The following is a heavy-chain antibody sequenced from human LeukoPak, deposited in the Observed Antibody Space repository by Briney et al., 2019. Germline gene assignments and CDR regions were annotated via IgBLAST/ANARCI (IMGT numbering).Heavy chain of an antibody. J-gene: IGHJ4*02. V-gene: IGHV3-23*01. D-gene: IGHD1-1*01. Sequence: SGGSLRLSCAASGFTFSSYAMSWVRQAPGKGLEWVSAIGGSGSTTYYADSVKGRFTISRGNSENTLYLQINSLRVEDTAVYYCAKDTPTTGYHLDSWGQGTLVTVSS. CDR3: AKDTPTTGYHLDS. CDR2: IGGSGSTT. CDR1: GFTFSSYA.